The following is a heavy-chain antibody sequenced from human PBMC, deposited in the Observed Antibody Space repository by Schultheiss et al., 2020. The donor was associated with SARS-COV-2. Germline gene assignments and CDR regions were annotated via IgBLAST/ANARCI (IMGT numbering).Heavy chain of an antibody. CDR1: GGSFSSYY. CDR3: ARHCSSTSCYTDWFDP. V-gene: IGHV4-39*01. D-gene: IGHD2-2*02. CDR2: IYYSGST. J-gene: IGHJ5*02. Sequence: SETLSLTCAVYGGSFSSYYWGWIRQPPGKGLEWIGSIYYSGSTYYNPSLKSRVTISVDTSKNQFSLKLSSVTAADTAVYYCARHCSSTSCYTDWFDPWGQGTLVTVSS.